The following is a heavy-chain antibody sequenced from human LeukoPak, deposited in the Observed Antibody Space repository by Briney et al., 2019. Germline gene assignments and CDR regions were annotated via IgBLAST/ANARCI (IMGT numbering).Heavy chain of an antibody. CDR3: TRRLDE. D-gene: IGHD3-16*01. CDR1: GFSFNNDW. Sequence: GGSLRLSCATSGFSFNNDWMDWVRQAPGKGLEWVANINQGGSEKNCLDSVKGRFTISRDNAQNSLYLQMNGLRVEDTAVYYCTRRLDEWGQGTLVTVSS. J-gene: IGHJ4*02. V-gene: IGHV3-7*01. CDR2: INQGGSEK.